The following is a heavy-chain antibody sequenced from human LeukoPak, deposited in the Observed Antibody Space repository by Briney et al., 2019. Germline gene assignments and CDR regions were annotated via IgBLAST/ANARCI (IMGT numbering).Heavy chain of an antibody. D-gene: IGHD6-13*01. V-gene: IGHV3-21*01. CDR2: ISTSSSYI. Sequence: GVSLRLSCAASGFTFSNSWMNWVRQAPGKGLEWLSSISTSSSYIYYADSVKRRFTIPRHNAKNSLYLQMKTLRAEHTAVFYCARVKHHGGIAVAGSDYWNQGTLVAVPS. CDR3: ARVKHHGGIAVAGSDY. CDR1: GFTFSNSW. J-gene: IGHJ4*02.